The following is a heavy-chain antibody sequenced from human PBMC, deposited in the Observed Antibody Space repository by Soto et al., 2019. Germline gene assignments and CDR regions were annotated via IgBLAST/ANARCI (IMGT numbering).Heavy chain of an antibody. D-gene: IGHD6-13*01. CDR3: ATGENVGYSSSWANSNWFDP. J-gene: IGHJ5*02. CDR2: IIPIFGTA. Sequence: SVKVSCKASGGTFSSYAISWVRQAPGQGLEWMGGIIPIFGTANYAQKFQGRVTITADKSTSTAYMELSSLRSEDTAVYYFATGENVGYSSSWANSNWFDPWGQGTLVTVSS. V-gene: IGHV1-69*06. CDR1: GGTFSSYA.